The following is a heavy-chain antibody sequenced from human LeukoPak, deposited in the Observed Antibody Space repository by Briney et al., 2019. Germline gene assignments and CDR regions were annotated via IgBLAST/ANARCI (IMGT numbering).Heavy chain of an antibody. CDR1: GYTFTGYY. V-gene: IGHV1-2*02. CDR2: INPNSGGT. J-gene: IGHJ4*02. Sequence: GASVKVSCKASGYTFTGYYMHWVRQAPEQGLEWMGWINPNSGGTNYAQKFQGRVTMTRDTSISTAYMELSRLRSDDTAVYYCARPPLGYCSSTSCPMGYWGQGTLVTVSS. CDR3: ARPPLGYCSSTSCPMGY. D-gene: IGHD2-2*01.